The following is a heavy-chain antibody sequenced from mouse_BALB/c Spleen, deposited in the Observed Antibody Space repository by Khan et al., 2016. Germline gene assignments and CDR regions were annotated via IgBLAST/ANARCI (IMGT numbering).Heavy chain of an antibody. CDR3: VRDGVLRYPGYFDC. J-gene: IGHJ1*01. CDR1: GFSLTSYD. V-gene: IGHV2-9-2*01. CDR2: IWTGGGT. Sequence: QVQLKESGPGLVAPSQSLSITCTVSGFSLTSYDISWIRQPPGKGLEWLGVIWTGGGTNYNSAFMSRLSISKDNSKSQVFLKMTSLQTDDTAIYXCVRDGVLRYPGYFDCWGAGTTVTGSS. D-gene: IGHD1-1*01.